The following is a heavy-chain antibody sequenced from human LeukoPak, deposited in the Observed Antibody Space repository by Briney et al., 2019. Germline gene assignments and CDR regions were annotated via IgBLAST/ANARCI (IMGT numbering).Heavy chain of an antibody. CDR3: AKDRQIVATILDY. J-gene: IGHJ4*02. V-gene: IGHV3-23*01. Sequence: GGSLRLSCASSGFTFSSFWMSWVRQAPGKGLEWVSAISGSGGSTYYADSVKGRFTISRDNSKNTLYLQMNSLRAEDTAVYYCAKDRQIVATILDYWGQGTLVTVSS. CDR2: ISGSGGST. D-gene: IGHD5-12*01. CDR1: GFTFSSFW.